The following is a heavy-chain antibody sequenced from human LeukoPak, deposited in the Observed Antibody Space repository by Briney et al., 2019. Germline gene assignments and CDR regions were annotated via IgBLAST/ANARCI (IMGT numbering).Heavy chain of an antibody. CDR2: IKEDGSEK. CDR1: GFAFGTYW. CDR3: ARNSDNHDY. D-gene: IGHD1-26*01. Sequence: PGGSLRLSCAASGFAFGTYWMSWVRQAPGKGLEWVANIKEDGSEKNYVDSVRGRFTISRDNAESSLYLQMNSLRAEDTAVYYCARNSDNHDYWGQGTLVTVSS. V-gene: IGHV3-7*04. J-gene: IGHJ4*02.